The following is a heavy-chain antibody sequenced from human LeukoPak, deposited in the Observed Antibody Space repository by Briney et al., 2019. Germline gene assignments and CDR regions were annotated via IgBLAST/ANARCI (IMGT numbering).Heavy chain of an antibody. Sequence: SQTLSLTCTVSGGSLSSGDYYWSWIRQPPGKGLEWIGYIYYRGSTYYNPSLKSRVTISVDTSKNQFSLKLSSVTAADTAVYYCARGGHGYAFDIWGQGTMVTVSS. CDR3: ARGGHGYAFDI. CDR2: IYYRGST. J-gene: IGHJ3*02. CDR1: GGSLSSGDYY. V-gene: IGHV4-30-4*08.